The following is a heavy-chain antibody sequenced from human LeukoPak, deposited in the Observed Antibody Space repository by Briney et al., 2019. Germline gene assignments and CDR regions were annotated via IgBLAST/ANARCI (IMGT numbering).Heavy chain of an antibody. Sequence: GGSLRLSCAASGFTFSSYSMNWVRQAPGKGLEWVSYISSGSSTIYYADSVKGRFTISRDNAKNSLYLQMNSLRAEDTAVYYCARDLLTYYWGQGTLVTVSS. CDR3: ARDLLTYY. CDR2: ISSGSSTI. V-gene: IGHV3-48*01. J-gene: IGHJ4*02. D-gene: IGHD2-15*01. CDR1: GFTFSSYS.